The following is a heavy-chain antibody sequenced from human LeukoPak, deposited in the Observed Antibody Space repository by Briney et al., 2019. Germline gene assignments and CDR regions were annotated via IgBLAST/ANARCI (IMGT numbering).Heavy chain of an antibody. V-gene: IGHV3-23*01. Sequence: GGSLRLSCAASGFTFSSYAMSWVRQAPGKGLEWVSAISGSGGSTYYADSVKGRFTISRDNSKNTLYLQMNSLRAEDTAVHYCAKDWYGDYAGPFDPWGQGTLVTVSS. D-gene: IGHD4-17*01. CDR3: AKDWYGDYAGPFDP. CDR2: ISGSGGST. CDR1: GFTFSSYA. J-gene: IGHJ5*02.